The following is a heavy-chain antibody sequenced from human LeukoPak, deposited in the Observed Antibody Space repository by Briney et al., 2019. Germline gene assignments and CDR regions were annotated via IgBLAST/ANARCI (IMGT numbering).Heavy chain of an antibody. Sequence: PSETLSLTCAVYGGSFSGYYWSWIRQPPGKGLEWIGEINHSGSTNYNPSLKSRVTISVDTSKNQFSLKLSSVTAADTAVYYCARVLTPSVNYYDSSGYADYWGQGTLVTVSP. J-gene: IGHJ4*02. V-gene: IGHV4-34*01. CDR3: ARVLTPSVNYYDSSGYADY. CDR2: INHSGST. D-gene: IGHD3-22*01. CDR1: GGSFSGYY.